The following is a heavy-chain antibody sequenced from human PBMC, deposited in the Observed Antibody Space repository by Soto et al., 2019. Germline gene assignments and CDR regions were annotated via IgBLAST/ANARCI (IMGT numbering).Heavy chain of an antibody. CDR3: ARDGYSSSWYWFDP. D-gene: IGHD6-13*01. J-gene: IGHJ5*02. Sequence: ASVKVSCKASGYTFTNFGISWVRQAPGQGLEWMGWISAYNGSTSYAQKFQGRVTMTRDTSTSTVYMELSSLRSEDTAVYYCARDGYSSSWYWFDPWGQGTLVTVSS. V-gene: IGHV1-18*01. CDR1: GYTFTNFG. CDR2: ISAYNGST.